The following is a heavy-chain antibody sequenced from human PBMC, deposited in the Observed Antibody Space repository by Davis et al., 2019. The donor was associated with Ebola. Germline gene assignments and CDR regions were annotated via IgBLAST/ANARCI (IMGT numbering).Heavy chain of an antibody. Sequence: ASVTVSCKASGYSFIGYHIHWMRQAPGQGLEWMGWINPNSGDTKYAQTFRGRVTMTRDTSLSTAYMELNSLRRDETAVYYCAREIWFGENWIDPWGQGTLVTVSS. D-gene: IGHD3-10*01. CDR1: GYSFIGYH. CDR2: INPNSGDT. CDR3: AREIWFGENWIDP. J-gene: IGHJ5*02. V-gene: IGHV1-2*02.